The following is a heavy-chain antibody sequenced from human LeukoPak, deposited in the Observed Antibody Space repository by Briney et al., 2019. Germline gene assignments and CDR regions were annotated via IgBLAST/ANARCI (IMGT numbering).Heavy chain of an antibody. Sequence: GGSLRLSCAASGLTVSSNFMTWVRLAPGKGLECVSVIYIDGNTFYADSVKGRFTISRDNSKNTLFLQTNSLRPEDTAVYYCASERRYDILTGYYPLHYWGQGALVTVSS. V-gene: IGHV3-66*02. J-gene: IGHJ4*02. D-gene: IGHD3-9*01. CDR2: IYIDGNT. CDR1: GLTVSSNF. CDR3: ASERRYDILTGYYPLHY.